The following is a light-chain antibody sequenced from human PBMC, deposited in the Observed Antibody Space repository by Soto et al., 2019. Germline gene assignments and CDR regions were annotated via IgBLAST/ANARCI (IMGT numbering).Light chain of an antibody. CDR2: GAS. CDR1: QSVSSNF. CDR3: QQYGGSPQT. Sequence: EIVLTQSPGTLSLSAGERATLSCRASQSVSSNFLAWYQQKPGQAPRLLIYGASSRATGIPDRFSGSGSGTDFTLTSSRLEPEDFAVYYCQQYGGSPQTFGQGTKVAVK. J-gene: IGKJ1*01. V-gene: IGKV3-20*01.